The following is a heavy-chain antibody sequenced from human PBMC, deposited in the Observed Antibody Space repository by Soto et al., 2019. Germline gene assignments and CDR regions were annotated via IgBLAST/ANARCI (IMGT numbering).Heavy chain of an antibody. CDR2: ISSDGSRT. CDR1: GFSFSTFW. Sequence: HPGGSLRLSCAASGFSFSTFWMNWARQVPGKGLVWVSRISSDGSRTDYADSVKGRFTIFRDNAKNMLYLQMNSLKVEDTAVYYCAGQFDPWGQRTPVTVS. V-gene: IGHV3-74*01. J-gene: IGHJ5*02. CDR3: AGQFDP.